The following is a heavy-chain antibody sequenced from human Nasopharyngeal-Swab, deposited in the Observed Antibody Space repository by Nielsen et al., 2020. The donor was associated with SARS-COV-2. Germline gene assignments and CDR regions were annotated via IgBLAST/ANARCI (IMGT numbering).Heavy chain of an antibody. CDR3: TRCGGGCYSGRDY. Sequence: GGSLRLSCSASGFPFSDSAIHWVRPASGKGLEVVGRVRSKGNTYATAYAASVKGRFIIFRDDPTNTAYLQMNSLKTEDTAVYYCTRCGGGCYSGRDYWGQGTLVTVSS. CDR2: VRSKGNTYAT. V-gene: IGHV3-73*01. CDR1: GFPFSDSA. J-gene: IGHJ4*02. D-gene: IGHD2-15*01.